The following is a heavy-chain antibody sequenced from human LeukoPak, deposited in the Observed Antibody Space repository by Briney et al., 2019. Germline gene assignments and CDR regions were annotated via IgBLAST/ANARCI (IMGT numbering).Heavy chain of an antibody. V-gene: IGHV3-23*01. D-gene: IGHD6-19*01. CDR3: AKGSGWYV. Sequence: GGSLRLSCPASGFTLSSSSMSWVRQAPGKGLEWVSVISGRGGSTDYADSVKGRFTIYRDNSKNTLYLQMNSLRAEDTAVYYCAKGSGWYVWGQGNLVTVSS. CDR2: ISGRGGST. J-gene: IGHJ4*02. CDR1: GFTLSSSS.